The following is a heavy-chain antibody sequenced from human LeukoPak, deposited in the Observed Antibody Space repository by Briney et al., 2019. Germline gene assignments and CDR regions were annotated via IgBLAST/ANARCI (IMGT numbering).Heavy chain of an antibody. CDR2: IHYSGST. J-gene: IGHJ4*02. V-gene: IGHV4-59*08. D-gene: IGHD1-26*01. CDR1: GGSIGSYY. CDR3: ARRVVGATSDNFDY. Sequence: PETLSLTCTVSGGSIGSYYWSWIRQPPGKGLEWFGCIHYSGSTNYNPSLKSRVTISVDTSKNQFSLKLSSVTAADTAVYYCARRVVGATSDNFDYWGQGTLVTVSS.